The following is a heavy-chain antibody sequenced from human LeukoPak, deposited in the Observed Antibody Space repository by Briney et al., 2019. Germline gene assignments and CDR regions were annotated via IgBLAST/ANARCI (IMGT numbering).Heavy chain of an antibody. CDR2: INPNSGGT. D-gene: IGHD3-16*01. J-gene: IGHJ4*02. CDR3: ARVRYRLAETYIDY. V-gene: IGHV1-2*02. Sequence: ASLKVSCKASGYTFTGYYMHWVRQAPGQRLEWMGWINPNSGGTNYAQKFQGRVTMTRDTSISTAYMELSRLRSDDTAVYYCARVRYRLAETYIDYWGEGTLVTVSS. CDR1: GYTFTGYY.